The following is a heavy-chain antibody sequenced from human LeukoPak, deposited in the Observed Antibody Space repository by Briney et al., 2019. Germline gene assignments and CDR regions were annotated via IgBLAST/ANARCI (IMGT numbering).Heavy chain of an antibody. CDR2: IYTSGST. D-gene: IGHD6-13*01. V-gene: IGHV4-61*02. CDR1: GGSISSGSYY. Sequence: PSETLSLTCTVSGGSISSGSYYWSWIRQPAWKGLEWIGRIYTSGSTNYNPSLKSRVTISVDTSKNQFSLKLSSVTAADTAVYYCARVRQHLPYYYYGMDVWGQGTTVTVSS. CDR3: ARVRQHLPYYYYGMDV. J-gene: IGHJ6*02.